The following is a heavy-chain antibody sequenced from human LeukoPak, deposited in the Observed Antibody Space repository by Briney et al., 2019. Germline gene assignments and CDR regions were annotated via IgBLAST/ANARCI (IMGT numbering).Heavy chain of an antibody. CDR1: GYTFIAYY. CDR2: INPNSGDT. V-gene: IGHV1-2*02. J-gene: IGHJ3*01. D-gene: IGHD3-22*01. CDR3: ARVLPEDHSGAYYYFAFDL. Sequence: ASVKVSCKASGYTFIAYYILWVRQAPGQGLEWMGWINPNSGDTNYAQKFQGRVTMTRDTSISTAYMELSRLRSDDTAVYYCARVLPEDHSGAYYYFAFDLWGQGAMVTVSS.